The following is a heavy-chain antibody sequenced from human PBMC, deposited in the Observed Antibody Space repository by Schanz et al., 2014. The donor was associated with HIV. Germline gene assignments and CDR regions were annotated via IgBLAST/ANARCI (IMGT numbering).Heavy chain of an antibody. Sequence: RLVQSGAEVRKPGTSVKVSCKASGFTFTSSAVQWVRQARGQRLEWIGWIVVGSGNTNYAQKFQGRVTITADESTSTAYMELSSLRSEDTAVYYCARDLSLASSTPTLAFDIWGQGTMVTVSS. CDR2: IVVGSGNT. CDR1: GFTFTSSA. CDR3: ARDLSLASSTPTLAFDI. V-gene: IGHV1-58*01. D-gene: IGHD2-2*01. J-gene: IGHJ3*02.